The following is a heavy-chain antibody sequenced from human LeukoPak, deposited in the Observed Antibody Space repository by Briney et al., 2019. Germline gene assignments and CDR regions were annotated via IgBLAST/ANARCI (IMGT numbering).Heavy chain of an antibody. V-gene: IGHV4-61*02. Sequence: SETLSLTCTVSGGSISSGTYYWSWMRQPAGKGLEWIGRIYTSGTTNYNPSLKSRVTISVDTSKYQFSLKLTSVTAADTAVYYCARGKGYDFWSGSVWFDPWGQGTLVTVSS. J-gene: IGHJ5*02. CDR3: ARGKGYDFWSGSVWFDP. CDR1: GGSISSGTYY. D-gene: IGHD3-3*01. CDR2: IYTSGTT.